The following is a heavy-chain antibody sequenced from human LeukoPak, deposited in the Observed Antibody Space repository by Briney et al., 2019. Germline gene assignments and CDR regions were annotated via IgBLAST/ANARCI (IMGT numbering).Heavy chain of an antibody. V-gene: IGHV3-15*07. CDR3: ITDLGSGRRNDAFDI. CDR2: IRSKTDGGTT. Sequence: GGSLRLSCAASGFTFSNAWMNWVRQAPGKGLEWVGRIRSKTDGGTTDHAAPVKGRFTISRDDSKNTLYLQMNTLKTEDTAVCYCITDLGSGRRNDAFDIWGQGTMVTVSS. J-gene: IGHJ3*02. D-gene: IGHD3-10*01. CDR1: GFTFSNAW.